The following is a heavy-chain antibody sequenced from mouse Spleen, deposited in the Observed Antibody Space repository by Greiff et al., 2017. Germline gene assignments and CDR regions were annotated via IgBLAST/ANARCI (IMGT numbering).Heavy chain of an antibody. Sequence: EVKLVESGGGLVKPGGSLKLSCAASGFTFSDYGMHWVRQAPEKGLEWVAYISSGSSTIYYADTVKGRFTISRDNAKNTLFLQMTSRRSEDTAMYYCAGDYDRRYAMDDWGQGTSVTVSS. CDR1: GFTFSDYG. J-gene: IGHJ4*01. V-gene: IGHV5-17*01. D-gene: IGHD2-4*01. CDR3: AGDYDRRYAMDD. CDR2: ISSGSSTI.